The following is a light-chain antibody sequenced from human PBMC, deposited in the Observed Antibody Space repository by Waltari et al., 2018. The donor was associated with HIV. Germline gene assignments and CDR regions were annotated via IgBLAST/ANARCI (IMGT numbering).Light chain of an antibody. CDR1: TPNIGTNN. CDR3: SAWDASLGAWM. V-gene: IGLV1-44*01. Sequence: QSVLTPPPSASGTPGQRLSISCSVSTPNIGTNNVNCYQQLPGTTPRLLTHSNIQRPSGVPDRFSGSRSGTSASLAISGLQSEDEADYYCSAWDASLGAWMFGGGTKLPVL. J-gene: IGLJ3*02. CDR2: SNI.